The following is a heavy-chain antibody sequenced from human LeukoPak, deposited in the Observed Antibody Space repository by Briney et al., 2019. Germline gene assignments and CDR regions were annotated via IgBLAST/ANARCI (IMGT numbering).Heavy chain of an antibody. CDR3: ARSSVEVAAQIDY. Sequence: GASLKISCQGSGYNFTNYWIGWVRQLPGKGLGWMGIIYPGDSDTRYSPSFQGQVTISADKSINTAYLQWSSLKASDTAMYYCARSSVEVAAQIDYWGRGTLVTVSS. J-gene: IGHJ4*02. CDR1: GYNFTNYW. V-gene: IGHV5-51*01. D-gene: IGHD2-15*01. CDR2: IYPGDSDT.